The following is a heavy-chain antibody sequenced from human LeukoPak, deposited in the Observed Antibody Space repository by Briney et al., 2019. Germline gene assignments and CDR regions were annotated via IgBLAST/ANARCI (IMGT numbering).Heavy chain of an antibody. Sequence: GGSLRLSCAASGFTFSSYEMNWVRQAPGKGLEWVSYISSSGSTIYYADSVKGRFTISRDNAKTTLYLQMNSLRAQDTAVYYCARGASYDILTGYAPDAFDIWGQGTMVTVSS. D-gene: IGHD3-9*01. CDR3: ARGASYDILTGYAPDAFDI. CDR2: ISSSGSTI. CDR1: GFTFSSYE. J-gene: IGHJ3*02. V-gene: IGHV3-48*03.